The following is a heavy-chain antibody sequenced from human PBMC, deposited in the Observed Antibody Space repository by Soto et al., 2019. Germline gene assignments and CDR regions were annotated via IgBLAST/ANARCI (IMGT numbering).Heavy chain of an antibody. CDR1: GYTFTAYN. V-gene: IGHV1-3*01. Sequence: ASVKVSSKALGYTFTAYNRHWLRQAPGQGLEWMGWINAGNGNTRSSRKFQGRVIITRDTSATTAYLQMNSLRVEDTAVYYCAKVGFPYSYGYLFYYWGQGTLVPVSS. CDR3: AKVGFPYSYGYLFYY. J-gene: IGHJ4*02. CDR2: INAGNGNT. D-gene: IGHD5-18*01.